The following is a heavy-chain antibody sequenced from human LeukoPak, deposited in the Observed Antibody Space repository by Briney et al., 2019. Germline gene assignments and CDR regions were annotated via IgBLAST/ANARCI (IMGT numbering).Heavy chain of an antibody. V-gene: IGHV1-2*02. Sequence: GASVKVSCKTSGYTFTAYYIHWLRQAPGQGLEWMGWINPNSGGTNYAQKLQGRVTMTTDTSTSTAYMELRSLRSDDTAVYYCARGWELLTGMDVWGQGTTVTVSS. CDR1: GYTFTAYY. CDR3: ARGWELLTGMDV. CDR2: INPNSGGT. D-gene: IGHD1-26*01. J-gene: IGHJ6*02.